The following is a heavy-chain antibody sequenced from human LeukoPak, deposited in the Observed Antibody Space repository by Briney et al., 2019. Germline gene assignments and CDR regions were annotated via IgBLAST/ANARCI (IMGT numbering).Heavy chain of an antibody. V-gene: IGHV3-7*04. D-gene: IGHD2-15*01. CDR3: GRGGGGDIVVAFAFDI. Sequence: PGGSLRLSCAASGSTFSNYWMSWVRQAPGKGLEWVAHINQDGSEKYYVDSVKGRFTISRDNAKNSLYLQMNSLRAEDTAVYYWGRGGGGDIVVAFAFDIWGQGTMVTVSS. CDR2: INQDGSEK. CDR1: GSTFSNYW. J-gene: IGHJ3*02.